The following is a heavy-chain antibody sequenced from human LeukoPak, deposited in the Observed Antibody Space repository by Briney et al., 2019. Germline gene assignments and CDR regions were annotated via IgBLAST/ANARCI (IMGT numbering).Heavy chain of an antibody. CDR3: ARPFTNSSGWYGDDAFDI. J-gene: IGHJ3*02. CDR2: IYPGDSDT. V-gene: IGHV5-51*01. CDR1: GYSFTSYW. Sequence: GESLKISCKGSGYSFTSYWIGWVRQMPGKGLGWMGIIYPGDSDTRYSPSFQGQVTISADKSISTAYLQWSSLKASDTAMYYCARPFTNSSGWYGDDAFDIWGQGTMVTVSS. D-gene: IGHD6-19*01.